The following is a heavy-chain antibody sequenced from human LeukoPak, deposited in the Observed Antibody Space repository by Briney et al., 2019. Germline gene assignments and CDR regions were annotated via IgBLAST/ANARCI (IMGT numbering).Heavy chain of an antibody. CDR3: ARHLGSGGLDAFDI. Sequence: SSETLSLTCTVSGGSISSSSYYWGWIRQPPGKGLEWSGSIYYSGSTYYNPSLKSRVTISVDTSKNQFSLKLSSVTAADTAVYYCARHLGSGGLDAFDIWGQGTMVIVSS. J-gene: IGHJ3*02. D-gene: IGHD3-10*01. V-gene: IGHV4-39*01. CDR2: IYYSGST. CDR1: GGSISSSSYY.